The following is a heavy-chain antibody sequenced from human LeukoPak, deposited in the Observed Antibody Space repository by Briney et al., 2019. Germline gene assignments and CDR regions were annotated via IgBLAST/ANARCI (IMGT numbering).Heavy chain of an antibody. CDR1: GFTFSTYW. Sequence: GGSLRLSCAASGFTFSTYWMNWVRQAPGKGLEWVANINKDGSQKYYVDSVKGRFTISRDNAKNSLYLQMNSLRAEDTAVYYCAREECFGSRCYSSNPTWYFYYMDVWGKGTTVTVSS. CDR2: INKDGSQK. D-gene: IGHD2-15*01. V-gene: IGHV3-7*01. J-gene: IGHJ6*03. CDR3: AREECFGSRCYSSNPTWYFYYMDV.